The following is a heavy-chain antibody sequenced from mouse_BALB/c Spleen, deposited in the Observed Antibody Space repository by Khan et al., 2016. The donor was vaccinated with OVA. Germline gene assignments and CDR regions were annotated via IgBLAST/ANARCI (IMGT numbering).Heavy chain of an antibody. CDR3: ARVYGGDFDY. CDR1: GYSITSDYA. Sequence: EVQLQESGPGLVKPSQSLSLTCTVTGYSITSDYAWNWIRQFPGNKLEWMGFISYSGNTNYNPSLKSRISITRYTTKNQFFLQLNSVTIEDTATYYCARVYGGDFDYWGQGTTLTVSS. CDR2: ISYSGNT. D-gene: IGHD1-1*01. V-gene: IGHV3-2*02. J-gene: IGHJ2*01.